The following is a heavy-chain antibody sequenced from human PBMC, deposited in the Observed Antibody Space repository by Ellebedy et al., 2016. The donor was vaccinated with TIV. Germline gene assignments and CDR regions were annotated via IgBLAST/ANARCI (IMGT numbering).Heavy chain of an antibody. CDR1: GFSFSDHY. CDR2: INPDGTQK. CDR3: STVEWYRSES. D-gene: IGHD3-3*01. V-gene: IGHV3-7*01. J-gene: IGHJ5*02. Sequence: GESLKISCVVSGFSFSDHYMNWIRQTPGKGLEWVAFINPDGTQKFYVDSVRGRFTFSRDDTKNSLYLQMNTMGGEDTAVYYCSTVEWYRSESWGQGTLVTVSS.